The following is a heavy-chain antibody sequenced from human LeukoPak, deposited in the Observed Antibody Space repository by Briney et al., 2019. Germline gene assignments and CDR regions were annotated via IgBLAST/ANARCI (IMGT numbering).Heavy chain of an antibody. CDR1: GGSISSHY. CDR3: ARHSIAAAGHFQH. CDR2: IYTSGST. Sequence: SETLSLTCTVSGGSISSHYWSWIRQPPGKGLEWIGYIYTSGSTKYNPSLKSRVTISVDTSKNQFSLKLSSVTAADTAVYYCARHSIAAAGHFQHWGQGTLVTVSS. D-gene: IGHD6-13*01. V-gene: IGHV4-4*09. J-gene: IGHJ1*01.